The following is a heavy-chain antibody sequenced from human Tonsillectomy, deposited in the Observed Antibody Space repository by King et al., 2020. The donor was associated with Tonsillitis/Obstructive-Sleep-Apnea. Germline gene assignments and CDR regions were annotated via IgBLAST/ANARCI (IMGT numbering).Heavy chain of an antibody. CDR2: INPSGGST. D-gene: IGHD6-6*01. CDR3: SGTGPYSSSSRFDY. J-gene: IGHJ4*02. CDR1: VYTFTSYY. Sequence: QLVQSGAGVKKPGASVKVSCKASVYTFTSYYMHWVRQAPGQGLEWMGMINPSGGSTSYAQKFQGRVTMARGTSTSAVYMELSGLTSEDSAVYYRSGTGPYSSSSRFDYWGQGTLVTVSS. V-gene: IGHV1-46*01.